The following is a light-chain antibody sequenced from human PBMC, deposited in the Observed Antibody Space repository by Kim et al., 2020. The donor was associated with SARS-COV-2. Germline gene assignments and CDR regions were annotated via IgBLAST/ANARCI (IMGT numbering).Light chain of an antibody. CDR1: QSGSSNF. V-gene: IGKV3-20*01. J-gene: IGKJ2*01. CDR3: KQYGSSPPYT. CDR2: GAS. Sequence: EIVLTQSPGTLSLSPGERATLSCRASQSGSSNFLAWYQQKPGQTPRLLIYGASTRATGIPDRFSGSGSGTDFTLTISRLEPEDFAVYYCKQYGSSPPYTFGQGTKLEI.